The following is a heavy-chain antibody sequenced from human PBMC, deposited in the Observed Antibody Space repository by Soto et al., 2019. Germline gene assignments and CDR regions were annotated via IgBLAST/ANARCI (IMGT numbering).Heavy chain of an antibody. J-gene: IGHJ6*01. CDR1: GYTFNSHG. V-gene: IGHV1-18*04. Sequence: QVHLVQSGAEVKKPGTSVKVSCKASGYTFNSHGINWVRQAPGQGLEWMGWINTYSGNTNYAQKFHGRVSMTTSTPTNTTYLELRSLRSVDTAVYYWARGPGGATKPYYDDAMDVGGQGTPITVSS. D-gene: IGHD1-26*01. CDR2: INTYSGNT. CDR3: ARGPGGATKPYYDDAMDV.